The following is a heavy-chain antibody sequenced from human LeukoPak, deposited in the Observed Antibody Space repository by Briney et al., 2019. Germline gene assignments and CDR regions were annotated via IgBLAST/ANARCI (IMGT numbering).Heavy chain of an antibody. CDR1: GYTFTDYY. J-gene: IGHJ6*03. CDR3: ARHRHYYGSGNFYFFSMDYYYMDV. V-gene: IGHV1-2*02. Sequence: ASVKVSCKASGYTFTDYYMHWVRQAPGQGLEWMGWINPHSGGTDHAHQGRVTMTRDTSISTAYLQWSSLKASDTAMYYCARHRHYYGSGNFYFFSMDYYYMDVWGKGTTVTISS. CDR2: INPHSGGT. D-gene: IGHD3-10*01.